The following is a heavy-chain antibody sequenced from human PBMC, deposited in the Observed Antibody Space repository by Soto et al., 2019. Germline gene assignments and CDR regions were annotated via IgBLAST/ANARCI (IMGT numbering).Heavy chain of an antibody. J-gene: IGHJ4*02. CDR2: IHYSGST. CDR3: ARVTVGARGGYFDY. Sequence: QVQLQESGPGLVKPSETLSLTCTVSGGSVSSCSYYWSWIRQPPGKGLEWIGHIHYSGSTNYNPPLRRRVTISVETSNNHYSLKLSSVTAADTAVYYCARVTVGARGGYFDYWGQGTLVTVSS. CDR1: GGSVSSCSYY. D-gene: IGHD4-17*01. V-gene: IGHV4-61*01.